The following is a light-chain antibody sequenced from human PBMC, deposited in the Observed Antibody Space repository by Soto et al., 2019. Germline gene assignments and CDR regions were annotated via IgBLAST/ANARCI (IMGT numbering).Light chain of an antibody. CDR1: QAISSA. CDR3: QQFYNWPVT. V-gene: IGKV1D-13*01. J-gene: IGKJ3*01. Sequence: ANQLTQSPSSLSASVGDRVTITCRASQAISSALAWYQQKPGKPPKLLIYDASTLQSGVPSRFSVTASGTDFTLTITSLLPEDFATYYCQQFYNWPVTFGPGTKVDIK. CDR2: DAS.